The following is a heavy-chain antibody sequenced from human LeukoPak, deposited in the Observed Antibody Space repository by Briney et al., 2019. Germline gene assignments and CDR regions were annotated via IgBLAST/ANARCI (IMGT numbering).Heavy chain of an antibody. D-gene: IGHD2-2*01. CDR2: IYYSGDT. J-gene: IGHJ4*02. Sequence: SPPLSLPCPVSGGSISSGDYYWSWIRQHPGKGLGWIGYIYYSGDTYYNPSLKSRVTISMDTSGNQFSLKLSSVTAADTAVYYCARAPRHTNSWYYFDYWGQGTLVSVSS. CDR3: ARAPRHTNSWYYFDY. CDR1: GGSISSGDYY. V-gene: IGHV4-31*02.